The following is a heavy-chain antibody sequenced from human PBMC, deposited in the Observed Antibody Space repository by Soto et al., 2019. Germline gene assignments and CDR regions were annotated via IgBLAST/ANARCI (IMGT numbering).Heavy chain of an antibody. V-gene: IGHV3-33*01. D-gene: IGHD6-13*01. CDR2: IWYDGSNK. CDR3: ARGAIAAAGPYYYYMDV. Sequence: GGSLRLSCAASGFTFSSYGMHWVRQAPGKGLEWVAVIWYDGSNKYYADSVKGRFTISRDNSKNTLYLQMNSLRAEDTAVYYCARGAIAAAGPYYYYMDVWGKGTTVTVSS. CDR1: GFTFSSYG. J-gene: IGHJ6*03.